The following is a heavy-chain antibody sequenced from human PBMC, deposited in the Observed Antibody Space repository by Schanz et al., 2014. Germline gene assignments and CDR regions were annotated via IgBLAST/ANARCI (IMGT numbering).Heavy chain of an antibody. D-gene: IGHD6-13*01. CDR3: AASGAGYSSSWDFDY. CDR2: IIPILGIA. CDR1: GGTFSTYT. J-gene: IGHJ4*02. Sequence: QVQLVQSGAEVQKPGSSVKVSCKASGGTFSTYTISWVRQAPGQGLEWMGRIIPILGIANYAQKFQGRVTITADKSTFTAYIDVSSLRSEDTAVYYCAASGAGYSSSWDFDYWGQGTLVTVSS. V-gene: IGHV1-69*02.